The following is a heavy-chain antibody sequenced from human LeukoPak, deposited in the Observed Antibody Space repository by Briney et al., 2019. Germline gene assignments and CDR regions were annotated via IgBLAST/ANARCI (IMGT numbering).Heavy chain of an antibody. D-gene: IGHD3-3*01. CDR3: ARDDFGVALGGV. Sequence: PSETLSLTCAVYGGSFSGYYWSWIRQSPGKGLEWIGQIYHTGSTNYNPSLKSRVTILLDRSKNQFSLKPSSVTAADTAVYYCARDDFGVALGGVWGMGTTVIVSS. J-gene: IGHJ6*04. V-gene: IGHV4-34*01. CDR1: GGSFSGYY. CDR2: IYHTGST.